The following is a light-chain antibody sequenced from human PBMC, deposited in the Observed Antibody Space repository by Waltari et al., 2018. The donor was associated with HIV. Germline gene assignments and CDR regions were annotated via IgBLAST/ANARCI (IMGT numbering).Light chain of an antibody. CDR3: QQYDSSVPGYT. V-gene: IGKV3-20*01. J-gene: IGKJ2*01. CDR1: QNVNSKF. Sequence: EMLLTQSPGTLSSPPEEGAPLSCRASQNVNSKFSAWYQQKPGQAPRLFVYGASNRDTGIPDRFTGSGSGTDFTLTISRLGPEDCAVYYCQQYDSSVPGYTFGQGTKLEIK. CDR2: GAS.